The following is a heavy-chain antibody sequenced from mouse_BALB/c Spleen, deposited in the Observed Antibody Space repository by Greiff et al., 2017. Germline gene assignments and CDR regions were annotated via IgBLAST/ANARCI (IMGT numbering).Heavy chain of an antibody. V-gene: IGHV1S34*01. Sequence: LVKTGASVKISCKASGYSFTGYYMHWVKQSPGKSLEWIGYISCYNGATSYNQKFKGKATFTVDTSSSTAYMQFNSLTSEDSAVYYCARYPTGYYFDYWGQGTTLTVSS. D-gene: IGHD4-1*02. CDR2: ISCYNGAT. CDR1: GYSFTGYY. J-gene: IGHJ2*01. CDR3: ARYPTGYYFDY.